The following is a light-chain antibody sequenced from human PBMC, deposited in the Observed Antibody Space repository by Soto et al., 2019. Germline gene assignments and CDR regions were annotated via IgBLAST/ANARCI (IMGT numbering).Light chain of an antibody. Sequence: EIVLTQSPATLSLSPVERATLSCRASQSVSSYLAWYQQKPGQAPRLLIYDASNRATGIPARFSGSGSGTDFTLTISSLEPEDFAVYYCQQRSNWQGTFGQGTKVEIK. V-gene: IGKV3-11*01. CDR3: QQRSNWQGT. J-gene: IGKJ1*01. CDR1: QSVSSY. CDR2: DAS.